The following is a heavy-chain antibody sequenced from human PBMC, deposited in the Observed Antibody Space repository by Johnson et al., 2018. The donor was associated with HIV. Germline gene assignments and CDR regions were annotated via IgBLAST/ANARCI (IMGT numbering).Heavy chain of an antibody. CDR2: I. J-gene: IGHJ3*02. CDR3: AREALDGPGDDAFDI. CDR1: AFPFDDHA. Sequence: VQLVESGGGLVQPGGSLRLSCAASAFPFDDHALHWVRQTPGKGLQWFSIILKGRFTISRDNAKNFLYLQMNSLRAEDTALYYCAREALDGPGDDAFDIWGLGTMVTFSS. V-gene: IGHV3-9*01. D-gene: IGHD5-24*01.